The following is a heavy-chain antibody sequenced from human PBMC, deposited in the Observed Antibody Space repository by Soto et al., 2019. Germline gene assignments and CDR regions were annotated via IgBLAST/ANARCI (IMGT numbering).Heavy chain of an antibody. V-gene: IGHV3-30-3*01. CDR3: ARATTVTFHYFDY. D-gene: IGHD4-17*01. CDR1: GFTFSSYA. Sequence: GGSLRLSCAASGFTFSSYAMHWVRQAPGKGLEWVAVISYDGSNKYYADSVKGRFTISRDNSKNTLYLQMNSLRAEDTAVYYCARATTVTFHYFDYWGQGTLVTVSS. J-gene: IGHJ4*02. CDR2: ISYDGSNK.